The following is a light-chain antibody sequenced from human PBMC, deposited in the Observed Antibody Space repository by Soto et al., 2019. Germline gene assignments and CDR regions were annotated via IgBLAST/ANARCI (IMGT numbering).Light chain of an antibody. V-gene: IGKV3-11*01. CDR3: KQRSNRPPLT. CDR2: DAS. CDR1: QSVSSY. Sequence: EIVLTQSPATLSLSPGERATLSFRASQSVSSYLAGYQQKPGQAPRLLLYDASHRSTGIPARFSGIGSGTDFTLTTSSLAPEDFAVYYSKQRSNRPPLTFGGGTKVETK. J-gene: IGKJ4*01.